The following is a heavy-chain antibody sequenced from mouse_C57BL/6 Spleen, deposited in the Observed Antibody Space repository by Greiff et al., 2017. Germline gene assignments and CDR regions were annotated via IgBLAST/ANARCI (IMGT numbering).Heavy chain of an antibody. D-gene: IGHD1-1*01. Sequence: EVQLVESGGGLVQPEGSLKLSCEASGFSFNTYSMNWVRQAPGKGLEWVARIRSKSNNSATYYDDSVKDRFTISRDDSESMLYLQMNKLKTEDTAMYYCGRHGYYGSSYPHAMDYWGQGTSVTVAS. CDR3: GRHGYYGSSYPHAMDY. CDR1: GFSFNTYS. V-gene: IGHV10-1*01. J-gene: IGHJ4*01. CDR2: IRSKSNNSAT.